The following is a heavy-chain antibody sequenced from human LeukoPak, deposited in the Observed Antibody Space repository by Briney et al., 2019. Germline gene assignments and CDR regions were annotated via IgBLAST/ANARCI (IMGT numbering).Heavy chain of an antibody. CDR2: IIPIFGTA. Sequence: GASVKVSCKASGGTFSSYAISWVRQAPGQGLEWMGGIIPIFGTANYAQKFQGRVTMTRDTSTSTVYMELSSLRSEDTAVYYCARVSGSGYDDYWGQGTLVTVSS. J-gene: IGHJ4*02. D-gene: IGHD5-12*01. V-gene: IGHV1-69*05. CDR1: GGTFSSYA. CDR3: ARVSGSGYDDY.